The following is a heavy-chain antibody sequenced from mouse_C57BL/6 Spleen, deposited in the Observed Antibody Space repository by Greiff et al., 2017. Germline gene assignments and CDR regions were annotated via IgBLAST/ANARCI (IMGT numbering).Heavy chain of an antibody. V-gene: IGHV1-7*01. CDR3: AGFYDYDVNYAMDY. CDR2: INPSSGYT. CDR1: GYTFTSYW. J-gene: IGHJ4*01. Sequence: QVQLKESGAELAKPGASVKLSCKASGYTFTSYWMHWVKQRPGQGLEWIGYINPSSGYTTYNQKFKDKATLTADKSSSTAYLQLSSLTYEDSAVYYCAGFYDYDVNYAMDYWGQGTSVTVSS. D-gene: IGHD2-4*01.